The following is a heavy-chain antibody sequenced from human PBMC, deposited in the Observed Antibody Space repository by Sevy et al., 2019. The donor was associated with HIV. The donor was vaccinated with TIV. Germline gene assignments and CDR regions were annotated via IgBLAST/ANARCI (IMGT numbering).Heavy chain of an antibody. CDR3: AKDVY. CDR1: GFTFSTHW. Sequence: GGSQRLSCAASGFTFSTHWMSWVRQAPGKGLEWVANIKEDGSEKYYVDSVKGRFTISRDNAKNSLFLQMNSLRAEDTAVYYCAKDVYWGQGTLVTVSS. J-gene: IGHJ4*02. V-gene: IGHV3-7*03. CDR2: IKEDGSEK.